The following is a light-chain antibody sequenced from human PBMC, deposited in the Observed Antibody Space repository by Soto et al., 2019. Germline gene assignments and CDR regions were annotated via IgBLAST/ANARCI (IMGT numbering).Light chain of an antibody. CDR3: QQSDNLPLT. CDR1: QGIAKY. J-gene: IGKJ4*01. V-gene: IGKV1-33*01. Sequence: DTQMTQSPSSLSASIGDRVTITCQASQGIAKYLHWYQQKPGKAPKLLISHASNLQTGVPSRFSGSGSGTHFTLIISSLQPDDIATYFCQQSDNLPLTFGGGTKVEIK. CDR2: HAS.